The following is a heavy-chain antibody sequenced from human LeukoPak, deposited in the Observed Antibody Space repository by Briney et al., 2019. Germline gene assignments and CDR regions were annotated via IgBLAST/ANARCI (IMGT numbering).Heavy chain of an antibody. J-gene: IGHJ1*01. CDR3: ARVSGLGMNEHYQH. CDR2: IDNDGRTT. Sequence: GGSLRLSCEASGVIFSKYWMHWVRQAPGKGLVWVSRIDNDGRTTSYADSVKGRFTISRGNAKSTLYLQMNSLRAEDTAVYYCARVSGLGMNEHYQHWGQGTLVTVPS. CDR1: GVIFSKYW. V-gene: IGHV3-74*01. D-gene: IGHD3-10*01.